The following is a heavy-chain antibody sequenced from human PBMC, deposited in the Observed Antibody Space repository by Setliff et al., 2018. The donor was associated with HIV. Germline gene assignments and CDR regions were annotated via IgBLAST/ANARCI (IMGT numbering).Heavy chain of an antibody. CDR3: VIRRNFDWLFKSGPFDH. CDR1: GASIRSSAW. J-gene: IGHJ4*01. Sequence: SETLSLTCVASGASIRSSAWWSWVRQSPGKRSEWIGEIDKSGTTNYNPSLKSRVTVSVDASKNLFSLKVKSVTADNTAVYYCVIRRNFDWLFKSGPFDHWGQGLLVTVSS. V-gene: IGHV4-4*02. D-gene: IGHD3-9*01. CDR2: IDKSGTT.